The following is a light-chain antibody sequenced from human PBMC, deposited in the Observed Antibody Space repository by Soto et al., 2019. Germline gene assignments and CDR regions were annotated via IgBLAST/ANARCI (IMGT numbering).Light chain of an antibody. CDR1: QTISNS. CDR2: AIS. Sequence: DIQMTQSPSSLSASVGDRVTITCRTSQTISNSLNWYQQKPGKAPKLLIYAISNLQSGVPSRFSGSGSGTDFTLTISCLQPEDFATYHCQQSYNTPWTFGQGTEVAIK. J-gene: IGKJ1*01. CDR3: QQSYNTPWT. V-gene: IGKV1-39*01.